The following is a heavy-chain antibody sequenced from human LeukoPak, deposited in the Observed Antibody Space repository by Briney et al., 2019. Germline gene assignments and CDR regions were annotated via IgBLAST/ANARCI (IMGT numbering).Heavy chain of an antibody. V-gene: IGHV1-8*01. D-gene: IGHD3-22*01. CDR3: ARLSQTPDYYSNGGYYQLGF. CDR2: MNPNTGRT. CDR1: RYTFTSYD. J-gene: IGHJ4*02. Sequence: ASVKVSFKASRYTFTSYDINWVRKAAGQGLEWMGWMNPNTGRTGFAQKFQGRLTMTRDTSISTAYLELSSLRSDDTAIYYCARLSQTPDYYSNGGYYQLGFWGQGTPVTVSS.